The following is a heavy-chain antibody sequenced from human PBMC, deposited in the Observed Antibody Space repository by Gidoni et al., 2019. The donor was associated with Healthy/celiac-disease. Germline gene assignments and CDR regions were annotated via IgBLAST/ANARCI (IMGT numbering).Heavy chain of an antibody. Sequence: EVQLVESGGGLVQPGGSLTLSCAASGFTFSGSAMHWVRQASGKGLEWVGRIRSKANSYATAYAASVKGRFTISRDDSKNTAYLQMNSLKTEDTAVYYCTRQLYSGYDSYYYYGMDVWGQGTTVTVSS. CDR1: GFTFSGSA. CDR2: IRSKANSYAT. D-gene: IGHD5-12*01. J-gene: IGHJ6*02. CDR3: TRQLYSGYDSYYYYGMDV. V-gene: IGHV3-73*01.